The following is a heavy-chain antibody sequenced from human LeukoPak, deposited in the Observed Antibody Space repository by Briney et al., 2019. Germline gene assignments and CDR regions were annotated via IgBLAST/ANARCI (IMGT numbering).Heavy chain of an antibody. D-gene: IGHD3-9*01. Sequence: GGSLRLSCAASGFTFSSYSMNWVRQAPGKGLEWVSSISSSSSYIYYADSVKGRFTVSRDNAKNSLYLQMSSLRAEDTAVYYCAREGYDILTGYYEDYYQYGMDVWGQGTTVTVSS. CDR3: AREGYDILTGYYEDYYQYGMDV. CDR1: GFTFSSYS. J-gene: IGHJ6*02. V-gene: IGHV3-21*01. CDR2: ISSSSSYI.